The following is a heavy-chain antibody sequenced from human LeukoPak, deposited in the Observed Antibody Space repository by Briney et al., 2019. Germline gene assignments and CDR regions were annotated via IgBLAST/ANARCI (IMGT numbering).Heavy chain of an antibody. J-gene: IGHJ3*02. V-gene: IGHV1-69*04. CDR1: GGTFSSYA. CDR3: ARDALQRRSSWSEAFDI. CDR2: IIPILGIA. D-gene: IGHD6-13*01. Sequence: SVKVSCKASGGTFSSYAISWVRQAPGQGLEWMGRIIPILGIANYAQKFQGRVTITAGKSTSTAYMELSSLRSEDTAVYYCARDALQRRSSWSEAFDIWGQGTMVTVSS.